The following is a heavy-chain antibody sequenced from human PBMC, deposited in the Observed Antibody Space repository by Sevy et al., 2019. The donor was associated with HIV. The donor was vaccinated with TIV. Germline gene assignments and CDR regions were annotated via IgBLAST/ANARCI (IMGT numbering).Heavy chain of an antibody. V-gene: IGHV3-23*01. D-gene: IGHD2-21*01. CDR2: IRGSGGST. CDR1: GFTFSSYA. CDR3: AKPLVVPTTREGDY. J-gene: IGHJ4*02. Sequence: GGSLRLSCAASGFTFSSYAMSWVRQAPGKGLEWVSAIRGSGGSTYYADSAKGRFTISGANSKNTPYLQMNSLRAEDTAVYYCAKPLVVPTTREGDYWGQGTLVTVSS.